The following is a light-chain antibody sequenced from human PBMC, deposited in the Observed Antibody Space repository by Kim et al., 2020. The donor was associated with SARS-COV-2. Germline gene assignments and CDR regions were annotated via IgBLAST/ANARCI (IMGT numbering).Light chain of an antibody. CDR2: GAS. CDR3: QQYGSSPLT. J-gene: IGKJ4*01. Sequence: LSPGERATLSCRASQSVSSSYLAWYQQKPGQAPRLLIYGASSRATGIPDRFSGSGSGTDFTLTISRLQPEDFAVYYCQQYGSSPLTFGGGTKLE. V-gene: IGKV3-20*01. CDR1: QSVSSSY.